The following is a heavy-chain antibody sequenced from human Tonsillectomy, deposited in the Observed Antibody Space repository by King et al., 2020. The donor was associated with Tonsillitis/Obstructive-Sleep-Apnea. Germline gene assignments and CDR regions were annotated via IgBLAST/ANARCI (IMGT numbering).Heavy chain of an antibody. V-gene: IGHV3-74*01. CDR3: ARGIIGASVAFDI. CDR2: VNSDGSNT. J-gene: IGHJ3*02. Sequence: VHLVESGGGLVQPGGSLRLSCAASGFTFSSDWMHWVRQAPGEGLVWVSRVNSDGSNTNYADSVKGRFTISRDNAKNTLYLQVNSLRAEDTAVYYCARGIIGASVAFDIWGQGTMVTVSS. CDR1: GFTFSSDW. D-gene: IGHD3-16*01.